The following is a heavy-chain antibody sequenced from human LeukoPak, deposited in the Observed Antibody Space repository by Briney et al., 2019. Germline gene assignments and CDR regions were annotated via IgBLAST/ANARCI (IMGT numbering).Heavy chain of an antibody. CDR3: ARGEWLLPSLVFDY. D-gene: IGHD3-3*01. CDR2: INHSGST. CDR1: GGSFSGYY. V-gene: IGHV4-34*01. J-gene: IGHJ4*02. Sequence: SSETLSLTCAVYGGSFSGYYWSWIRQPPGKGLEWIGEINHSGSTNYNPSLKSRVTISVDTSKNQFSLKLSSVTAADTAVYYCARGEWLLPSLVFDYWGQGTLVTVSS.